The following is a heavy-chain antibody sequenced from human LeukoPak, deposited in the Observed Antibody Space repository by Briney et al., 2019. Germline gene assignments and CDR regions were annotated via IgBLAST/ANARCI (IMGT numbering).Heavy chain of an antibody. D-gene: IGHD3-10*01. V-gene: IGHV3-43*02. CDR2: SGNDGST. Sequence: GASLRLSWAASGLTFYDQAMDWVRQAPGTGLGWVSLSGNDGSTYYADSVRGRFTISRDISKNSLYLEMSSLRSEDTALYHCASQTKYYSGSAGSYWGAFDLWGQGTMVTVSS. J-gene: IGHJ3*01. CDR3: ASQTKYYSGSAGSYWGAFDL. CDR1: GLTFYDQA.